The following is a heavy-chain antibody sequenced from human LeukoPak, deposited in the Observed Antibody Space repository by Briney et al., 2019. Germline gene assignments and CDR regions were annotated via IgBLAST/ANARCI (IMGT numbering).Heavy chain of an antibody. J-gene: IGHJ4*02. V-gene: IGHV5-51*01. CDR3: ATHGGLDGYNLVDY. D-gene: IGHD5-24*01. CDR1: GYSFTSYW. CDR2: IYPGDSDT. Sequence: GESLEISCKGFGYSFTSYWIGWVRQMPGKGLEGMGIIYPGDSDTRYSPSFQGQVTISADKSIRTAYLQWSSLKASHTAMYYCATHGGLDGYNLVDYWGQGTLVTVSS.